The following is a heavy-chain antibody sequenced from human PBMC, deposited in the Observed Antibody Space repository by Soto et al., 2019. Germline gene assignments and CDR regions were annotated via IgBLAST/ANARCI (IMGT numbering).Heavy chain of an antibody. Sequence: EVQLVESGGGLIQPGGSLRLSCAASGFSFSNYWMHWVRQAPGKGLVWVSRINSDGRSTTYADSVKGRFTISRDNAKNKLYLQMNSLRAEDAAVYYCVRGTRDWDGVDYWGQGSLVTVSS. CDR3: VRGTRDWDGVDY. V-gene: IGHV3-74*01. D-gene: IGHD2-2*01. J-gene: IGHJ4*02. CDR2: INSDGRST. CDR1: GFSFSNYW.